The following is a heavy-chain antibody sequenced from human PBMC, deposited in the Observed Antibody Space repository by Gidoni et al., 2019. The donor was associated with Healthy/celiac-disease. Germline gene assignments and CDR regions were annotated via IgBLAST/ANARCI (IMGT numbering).Heavy chain of an antibody. CDR3: AKDMKSGYSYGSVFDY. J-gene: IGHJ4*02. Sequence: EVQLVESGGGLVQPGRSLRLSCAASGFTFDDYAMHWVRQAPGKGLEWVSGISWNSGSIGYADSVKGRFTISRDNAKNSLYLQMNSLRAEDTALYYCAKDMKSGYSYGSVFDYWGQGTLVTVSS. D-gene: IGHD5-18*01. CDR1: GFTFDDYA. CDR2: ISWNSGSI. V-gene: IGHV3-9*01.